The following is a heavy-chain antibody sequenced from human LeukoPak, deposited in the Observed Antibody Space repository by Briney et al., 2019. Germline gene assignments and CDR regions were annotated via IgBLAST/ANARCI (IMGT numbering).Heavy chain of an antibody. V-gene: IGHV4-59*01. J-gene: IGHJ4*02. CDR3: ARDRALGSGKYYFDY. CDR1: GGSLHNYY. D-gene: IGHD3-16*01. CDR2: IDYSGST. Sequence: SETLSLTCAVSGGSLHNYYWSWIRQPPGKGLEWIGYIDYSGSTNYNPSLKSRVTISVDTSQNQFSLKLSSVTAADTAVYYCARDRALGSGKYYFDYWGQGTLVTVSA.